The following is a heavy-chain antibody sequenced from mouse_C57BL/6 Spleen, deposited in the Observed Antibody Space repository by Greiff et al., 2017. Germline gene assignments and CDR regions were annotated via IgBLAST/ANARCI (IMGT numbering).Heavy chain of an antibody. CDR3: ARRGGGSSGDRVFAY. CDR1: GYTFTSYW. Sequence: QVQLQQPGAELVMPGASVKLSCKASGYTFTSYWMHWVKQRPGQGLEWIGEIDPSDSYTNYNQKFKGKSTLTVDKSSSTAYMQLSSLTSEDSAVYYCARRGGGSSGDRVFAYWGQGTLVTVSA. CDR2: IDPSDSYT. D-gene: IGHD3-2*02. V-gene: IGHV1-69*01. J-gene: IGHJ3*01.